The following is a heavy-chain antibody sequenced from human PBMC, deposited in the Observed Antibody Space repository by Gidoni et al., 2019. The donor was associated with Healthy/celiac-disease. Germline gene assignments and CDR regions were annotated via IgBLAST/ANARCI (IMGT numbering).Heavy chain of an antibody. V-gene: IGHV3-20*04. D-gene: IGHD2-2*01. Sequence: EVQLVESGGGVVRPGGSLRLSCAASGFTFDDYGRSWVRQDPGKGLEWVSGINWNGGSTGYADSVKGRFTISRDNAKNSLYLQMNSLRAEDTALYYCARDLIGYCSSTSCQLDYWGQGTLVTVSS. CDR2: INWNGGST. CDR3: ARDLIGYCSSTSCQLDY. J-gene: IGHJ4*02. CDR1: GFTFDDYG.